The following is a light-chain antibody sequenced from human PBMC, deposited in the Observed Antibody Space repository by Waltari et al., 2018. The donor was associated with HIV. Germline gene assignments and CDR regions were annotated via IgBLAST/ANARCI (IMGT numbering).Light chain of an antibody. CDR3: SSYTSSTTPYV. Sequence: QSALTQPASVSGSPEQSITISCTGTISDVGGYDYYDSYQQHPGKAPKLMIYEVSNRPSGVSNRFSGSKSGNTASLTISGLQAEDDADYYCSSYTSSTTPYVFGTGTKVTVL. J-gene: IGLJ1*01. V-gene: IGLV2-14*01. CDR2: EVS. CDR1: ISDVGGYDY.